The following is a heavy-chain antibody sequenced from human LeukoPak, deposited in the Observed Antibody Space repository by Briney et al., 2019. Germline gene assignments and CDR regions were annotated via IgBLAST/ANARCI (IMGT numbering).Heavy chain of an antibody. Sequence: RGESLKISCKGSGYSFTTYWIGWVRQLPGKGLEWMGIMNPGDSDTIYSPSFQGQVTISADKSISTAYLQWSSLKASDTAMYYCAGGTPGEGGRFAYWGQETLVTVPS. CDR2: MNPGDSDT. CDR1: GYSFTTYW. CDR3: AGGTPGEGGRFAY. V-gene: IGHV5-51*01. J-gene: IGHJ4*02. D-gene: IGHD7-27*01.